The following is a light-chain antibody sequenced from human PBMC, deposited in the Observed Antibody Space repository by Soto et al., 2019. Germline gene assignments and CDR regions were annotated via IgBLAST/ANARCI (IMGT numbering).Light chain of an antibody. CDR2: AAS. CDR3: HQFNNPMT. CDR1: QDIATA. V-gene: IGKV1D-13*01. Sequence: AIQLTQSPSSLSASVGDRVTITCRASQDIATALAWYQQRPGEPPKFLTYAASTLETGVPARFIGSGSGTHFTLTITSLLPEDFATYFCHQFNNPMTFGQGTRLEIK. J-gene: IGKJ5*01.